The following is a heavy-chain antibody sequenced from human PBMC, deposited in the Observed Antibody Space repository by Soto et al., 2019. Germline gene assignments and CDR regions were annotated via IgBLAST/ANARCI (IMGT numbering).Heavy chain of an antibody. CDR1: GYSFTSYW. Sequence: GESLKISCKGSGYSFTSYWIGWVRQMPGKGLEWMGIIYPGDSDTRYSPSFQGQVTISADKSISTAYLQWGSLKASDTAMYYCATVIGYSSGWTDLGGYFDYWGQGTLVTVSS. CDR3: ATVIGYSSGWTDLGGYFDY. V-gene: IGHV5-51*01. CDR2: IYPGDSDT. D-gene: IGHD6-19*01. J-gene: IGHJ4*02.